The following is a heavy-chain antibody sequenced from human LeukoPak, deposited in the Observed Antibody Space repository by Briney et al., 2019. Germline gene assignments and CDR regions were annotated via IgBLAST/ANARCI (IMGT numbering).Heavy chain of an antibody. Sequence: PGGSLRLSCAASGFTFSSYSMNWVRQAPGKGLEWVSSISSSSSYIYYADSVKGRFTISRDNAKNSLYLQMNSLRAEDTAVYYCASTPILYCSGGSCYPDYWGQGTLVTVSS. V-gene: IGHV3-21*01. D-gene: IGHD2-15*01. CDR3: ASTPILYCSGGSCYPDY. CDR2: ISSSSSYI. J-gene: IGHJ4*02. CDR1: GFTFSSYS.